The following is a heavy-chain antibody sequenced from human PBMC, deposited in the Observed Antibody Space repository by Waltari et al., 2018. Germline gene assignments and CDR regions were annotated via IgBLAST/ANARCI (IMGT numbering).Heavy chain of an antibody. V-gene: IGHV3-23*01. J-gene: IGHJ4*02. CDR2: RSGTGDYT. D-gene: IGHD6-19*01. CDR1: GFNFSNYA. CDR3: AKDQAEWLVLDGYFDS. Sequence: EVQLLESGGDLEQPGGSLRISCVGSGFNFSNYAMNWVRQASGKGLGWVSTRSGTGDYTYYADSVKGRFTISRDKSKNTVFLHMNNLRVEDTAIYFCAKDQAEWLVLDGYFDSWGQGTPVTVSS.